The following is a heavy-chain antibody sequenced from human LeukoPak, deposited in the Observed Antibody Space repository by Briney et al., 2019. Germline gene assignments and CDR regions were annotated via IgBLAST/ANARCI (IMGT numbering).Heavy chain of an antibody. J-gene: IGHJ3*02. V-gene: IGHV1-18*01. Sequence: ASVKVSCKSSGYTFTSYAITWVRHAPGQGLEWMGWIGSYNGNTNYAEKFQDRVTLTTDTSTSTAYMELRSLRSDDTAVYYCARDRNPWYSSGWYFVHTLDIWGLGIMVTVSS. CDR3: ARDRNPWYSSGWYFVHTLDI. D-gene: IGHD6-19*01. CDR2: IGSYNGNT. CDR1: GYTFTSYA.